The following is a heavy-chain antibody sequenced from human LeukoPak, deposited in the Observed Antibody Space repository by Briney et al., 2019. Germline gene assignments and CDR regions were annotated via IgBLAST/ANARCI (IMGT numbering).Heavy chain of an antibody. CDR3: AKELSGGWPFDY. Sequence: EGSLRLSCAASGFTFSSYAMSWVRQAPGKGLEWVSGLSGIGDNTIYADSVKGRFTISRDNSKNTMFLQMNSLRAEDTAVYYCAKELSGGWPFDYWGQGALVTVSS. D-gene: IGHD6-19*01. CDR2: LSGIGDNT. V-gene: IGHV3-23*01. CDR1: GFTFSSYA. J-gene: IGHJ4*02.